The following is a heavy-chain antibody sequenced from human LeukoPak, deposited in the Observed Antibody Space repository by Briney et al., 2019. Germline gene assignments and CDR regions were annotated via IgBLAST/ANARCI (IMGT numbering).Heavy chain of an antibody. V-gene: IGHV4-31*03. CDR3: ARLWFGELLSHFET. Sequence: LQTLSLTCTVSGGSISSGGYYWSWIRQHPGKGLEWIGYIYYSGSTYYNPSLKSRVTISVDTSKNQFSLKLSSVTAADTAVYYCARLWFGELLSHFETWGQGTLVTVSS. J-gene: IGHJ5*02. D-gene: IGHD3-10*01. CDR2: IYYSGST. CDR1: GGSISSGGYY.